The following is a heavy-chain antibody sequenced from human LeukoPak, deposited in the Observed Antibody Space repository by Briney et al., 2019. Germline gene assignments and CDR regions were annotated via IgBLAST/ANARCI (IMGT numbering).Heavy chain of an antibody. V-gene: IGHV3-53*01. J-gene: IGHJ6*03. Sequence: GGSLRLSCAASGFTFSSSAMSWVRQAPGRGLEWVSVIYSGGSTYYADSVKGRFTISRDDSKNTLYLQMNSLRAEDTAIYYCARAQWRTYSYYYMDVWGKGTTVTVSS. CDR1: GFTFSSSA. CDR3: ARAQWRTYSYYYMDV. CDR2: IYSGGST. D-gene: IGHD6-19*01.